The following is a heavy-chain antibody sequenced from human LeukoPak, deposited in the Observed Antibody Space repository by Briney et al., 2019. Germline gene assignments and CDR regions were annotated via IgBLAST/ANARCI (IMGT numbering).Heavy chain of an antibody. J-gene: IGHJ3*02. CDR1: GYTFTTYY. CDR3: ARQKVEWELLPWSAFDI. Sequence: ASVKVSCKVSGYTFTTYYMHWVRQAPGQGLEWMGIINPSGGSTTYAQKFQGRVTMTRDTSTSTVYMDLSSLRSEDTAVYYCARQKVEWELLPWSAFDIWGQGTMVTVSS. D-gene: IGHD1-26*01. CDR2: INPSGGST. V-gene: IGHV1-46*01.